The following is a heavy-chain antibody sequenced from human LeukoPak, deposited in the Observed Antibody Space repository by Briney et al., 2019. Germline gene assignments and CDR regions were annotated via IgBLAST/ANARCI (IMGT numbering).Heavy chain of an antibody. CDR2: ISWDGGST. V-gene: IGHV3-43*01. CDR1: GFTFDDYT. J-gene: IGHJ6*02. Sequence: PGGSLRLSCAASGFTFDDYTMHWVRQAPGKGLEWVSLISWDGGSTYYADSVKGRFTISRDNAKNSLYLQMNSLRAEDTPLYYCAKDNYGGGAIRDGMDVWGQGTTVTVSS. D-gene: IGHD2-2*02. CDR3: AKDNYGGGAIRDGMDV.